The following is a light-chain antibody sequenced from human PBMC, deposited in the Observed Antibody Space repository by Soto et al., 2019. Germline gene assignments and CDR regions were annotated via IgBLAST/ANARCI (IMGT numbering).Light chain of an antibody. V-gene: IGLV2-14*01. CDR1: SSDVGSYNY. CDR3: SSYTSISNRV. J-gene: IGLJ3*02. Sequence: QSALTQPASVSGSPGQSITISCTGTSSDVGSYNYVSWYQQHPGKAPKLMIYEVSNRPSGVSNRFSGSKSGNTASLTISGLQAEDEANYYCSSYTSISNRVFRGGTKLTVL. CDR2: EVS.